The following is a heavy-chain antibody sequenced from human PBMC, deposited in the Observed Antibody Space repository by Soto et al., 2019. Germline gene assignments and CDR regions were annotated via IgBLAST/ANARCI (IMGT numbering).Heavy chain of an antibody. Sequence: SETLSLTCAVYGGSFSGYYWSWIRQPPGKGLEWIGEINHSGSTNYNPSLKSRVTISVDTSKNQFSLKMSSVTAADTAVYYCARRPSLRGFTMVRGAEKKLQGLTGSAPRVKGTLVPVS. D-gene: IGHD3-10*01. J-gene: IGHJ5*02. CDR2: INHSGST. CDR3: ARRPSLRGFTMVRGAEKKLQGLTGSAP. CDR1: GGSFSGYY. V-gene: IGHV4-34*01.